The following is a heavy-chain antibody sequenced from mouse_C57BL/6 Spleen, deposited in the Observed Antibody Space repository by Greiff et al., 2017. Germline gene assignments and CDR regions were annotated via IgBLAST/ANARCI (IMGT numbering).Heavy chain of an antibody. D-gene: IGHD2-3*01. CDR2: ISSGGDYI. J-gene: IGHJ4*01. CDR1: GFTFSSYA. CDR3: TRDPGGYLGYYDMDD. V-gene: IGHV5-9-1*02. Sequence: EVHLVESGEGLVKPGGSLKLSCAASGFTFSSYAMSWVRQTPEKRLEWVAYISSGGDYIYYADTVKGRFTISRDNARNTLYLQMSSLKSEDTAMYYCTRDPGGYLGYYDMDDWGQGTSVTVSS.